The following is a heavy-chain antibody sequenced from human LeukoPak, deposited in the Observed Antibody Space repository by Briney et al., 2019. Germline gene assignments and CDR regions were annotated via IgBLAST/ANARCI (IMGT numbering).Heavy chain of an antibody. CDR1: GFTFSNYG. CDR2: VVYDGTNK. Sequence: GGSLRLSCAASGFTFSNYGMHWVRQAPGRGPEWVAVVVYDGTNKYYADSVKGRFTISRDNSKNTLYLQMNSLRAEDMAVYYCAKDHVSMVRGGYFGLDVWGQGTTVTVS. J-gene: IGHJ6*02. V-gene: IGHV3-30*02. D-gene: IGHD3-10*01. CDR3: AKDHVSMVRGGYFGLDV.